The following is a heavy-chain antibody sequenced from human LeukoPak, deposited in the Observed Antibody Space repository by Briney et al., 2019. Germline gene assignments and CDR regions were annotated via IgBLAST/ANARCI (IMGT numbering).Heavy chain of an antibody. CDR3: ARVSGTAVYYFDY. D-gene: IGHD6-13*01. V-gene: IGHV3-21*01. J-gene: IGHJ4*02. CDR2: ISPTGTHI. Sequence: GGSLRLSCAASGFTFSSYAMSWVRQAPGKGLEWVSSISPTGTHIHYADSVKGRFTISRDNAKNSLCLQMHSLRAEDTAVYYCARVSGTAVYYFDYWGQGILVTVSS. CDR1: GFTFSSYA.